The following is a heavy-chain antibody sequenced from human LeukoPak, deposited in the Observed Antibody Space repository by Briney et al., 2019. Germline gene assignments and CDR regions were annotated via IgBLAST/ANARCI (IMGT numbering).Heavy chain of an antibody. D-gene: IGHD4-17*01. Sequence: GGSLRLSCAASEFTFSSSVMSWVRQAPGKGLEWVASIKQDGSEKYYVDSVKGRFTISRDNAKNSLYLQMNSLRAEDTALYYCARAPGEGWFDPWGQGTLVTVSS. V-gene: IGHV3-7*01. J-gene: IGHJ5*02. CDR1: EFTFSSSV. CDR2: IKQDGSEK. CDR3: ARAPGEGWFDP.